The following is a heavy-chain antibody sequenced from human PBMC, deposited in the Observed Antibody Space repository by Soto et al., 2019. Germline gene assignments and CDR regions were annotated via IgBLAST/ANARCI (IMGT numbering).Heavy chain of an antibody. V-gene: IGHV4-34*01. Sequence: QVQLQQWGAGLLKPSETLSLTCAVYGGSFSGYYWSWIRQPPGKGLEWIVEINHSGSTNYNPSLKSRVTISVDTSKNQFSLKLSSVTAADTAVYYCARGGLAWLVHSTFDYWGQGTLVTVSS. CDR1: GGSFSGYY. D-gene: IGHD6-19*01. CDR3: ARGGLAWLVHSTFDY. J-gene: IGHJ4*02. CDR2: INHSGST.